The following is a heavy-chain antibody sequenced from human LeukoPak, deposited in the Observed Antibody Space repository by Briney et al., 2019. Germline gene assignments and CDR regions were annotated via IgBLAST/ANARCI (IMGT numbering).Heavy chain of an antibody. CDR3: ARASARQYYYYYYGMDV. CDR1: GGSISGYY. D-gene: IGHD6-6*01. Sequence: SETLSLTCTVSGGSISGYYWSWIRQPPGKGLEWIGYIYYSGSTNYNPSLKSRVTISVDTSKNQFSLKLSSVTAADTAVYYCARASARQYYYYYYGMDVWGQGTTVTVSS. CDR2: IYYSGST. V-gene: IGHV4-59*01. J-gene: IGHJ6*02.